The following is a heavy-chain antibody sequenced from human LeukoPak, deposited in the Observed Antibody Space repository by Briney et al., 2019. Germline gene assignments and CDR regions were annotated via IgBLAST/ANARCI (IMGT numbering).Heavy chain of an antibody. V-gene: IGHV3-7*04. CDR2: IKQDGTEK. D-gene: IGHD6-6*01. CDR3: ARDVRPDY. Sequence: GGSLTLSCAASVFTFSSYWMSWVRQAPGEGLEWVANIKQDGTEKYYMDSVKGRFSIPRDNAKNSLYLQMNALRAEDTAVYYCARDVRPDYWGQGTLVTVST. CDR1: VFTFSSYW. J-gene: IGHJ4*02.